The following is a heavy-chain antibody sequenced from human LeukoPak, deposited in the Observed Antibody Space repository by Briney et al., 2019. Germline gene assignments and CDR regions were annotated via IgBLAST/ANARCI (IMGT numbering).Heavy chain of an antibody. J-gene: IGHJ6*03. V-gene: IGHV3-11*01. Sequence: GGSLRLSCAASGFTFSDYYMSWIRQAPGKGLEWVSYIGSSGSTIYYADSVKGRFTVSRDNAKNSLYLQMNSLRAEDTAVYYCARDHKDYYYYYMDGWGKGTTVTVSS. CDR1: GFTFSDYY. CDR3: ARDHKDYYYYYMDG. CDR2: IGSSGSTI.